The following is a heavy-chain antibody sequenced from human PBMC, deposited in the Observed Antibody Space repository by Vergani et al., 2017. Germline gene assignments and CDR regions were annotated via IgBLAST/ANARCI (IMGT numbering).Heavy chain of an antibody. J-gene: IGHJ4*02. V-gene: IGHV3-23*01. Sequence: VQLQESGPGLVKPSQTLSLTCTVSGGSISSGGYYWSWIRQHPGKGLEWVSAISGSGGSTYYADSVKGRFTISRDNSKNTLYLQMNSLRAEDTAVYYCAKDREYYYDSSGYSFDYWGQGTLVTVSS. CDR1: GGSISSGGYY. D-gene: IGHD3-22*01. CDR3: AKDREYYYDSSGYSFDY. CDR2: ISGSGGST.